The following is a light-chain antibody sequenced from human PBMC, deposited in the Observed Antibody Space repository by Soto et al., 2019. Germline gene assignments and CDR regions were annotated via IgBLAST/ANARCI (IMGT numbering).Light chain of an antibody. Sequence: EIEMTQSPATLSASVGDRATLSCRASQSISSWLAWYQQKPGQAPKLLIYDASSLESGVPTRFSGSASGTEFTLSLSSLQPDHGATYFCQQYQSDSLSRTFGEGTRVEIK. J-gene: IGKJ1*01. V-gene: IGKV1-5*01. CDR3: QQYQSDSLSRT. CDR2: DAS. CDR1: QSISSW.